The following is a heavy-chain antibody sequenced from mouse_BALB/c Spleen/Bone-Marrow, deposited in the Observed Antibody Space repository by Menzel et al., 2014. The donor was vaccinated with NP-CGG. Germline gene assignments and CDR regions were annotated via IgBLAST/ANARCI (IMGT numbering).Heavy chain of an antibody. CDR3: ARQEFAIYWYFDV. Sequence: EVQLQQSGAELVKPGASVKLSCTASGFNIKDTYMHWVKQRPEQGLEWIGRVDPANGNTKYDPKFQGKATITADTSSNTAYLQLSSLTSEDTAVYYCARQEFAIYWYFDVWGAGTTVTVSS. J-gene: IGHJ1*01. CDR2: VDPANGNT. V-gene: IGHV14-3*02. CDR1: GFNIKDTY. D-gene: IGHD1-3*01.